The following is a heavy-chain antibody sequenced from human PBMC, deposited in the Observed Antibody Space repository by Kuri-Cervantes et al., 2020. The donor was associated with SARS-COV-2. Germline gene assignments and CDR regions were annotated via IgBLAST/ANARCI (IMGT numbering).Heavy chain of an antibody. Sequence: ETLSLTCAASGFTVSSNEMSWVRQAPGKGLEWVSSISGGSTYYADSRKGRFTISRDNSKNTLHLQTNSLRAEDTAVYYCAAPRYYDILTGYQFDYWGQGTLVTVSS. CDR3: AAPRYYDILTGYQFDY. CDR2: ISGGST. D-gene: IGHD3-9*01. CDR1: GFTVSSNE. J-gene: IGHJ4*02. V-gene: IGHV3-38-3*01.